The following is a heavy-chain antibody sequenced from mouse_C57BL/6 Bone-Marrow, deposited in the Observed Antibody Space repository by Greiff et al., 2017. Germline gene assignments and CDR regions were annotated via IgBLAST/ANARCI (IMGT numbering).Heavy chain of an antibody. Sequence: VQLQQPGAELVKPGASVQMSCKASGYTFTSYWITWVKQRPGQGLEWIGDIYPGSGSTNYNEKFKSKATLTVDTSSSTAYMQLSSLTSEDSAVYYCARGKLRLQAMDYWGQGTSVTVSS. V-gene: IGHV1-55*01. CDR2: IYPGSGST. J-gene: IGHJ4*01. D-gene: IGHD3-2*02. CDR3: ARGKLRLQAMDY. CDR1: GYTFTSYW.